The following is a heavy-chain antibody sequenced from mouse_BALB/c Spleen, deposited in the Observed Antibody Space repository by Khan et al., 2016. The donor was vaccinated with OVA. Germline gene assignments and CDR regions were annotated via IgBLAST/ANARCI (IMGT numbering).Heavy chain of an antibody. V-gene: IGHV5-17*02. J-gene: IGHJ1*01. CDR2: ISSGSSTI. Sequence: EVELVESGGGLVQPGGSRKLSCAASGFTFSSFGMHWVRQAPKKGLEWVAYISSGSSTIYYADTVKGRFTISRDSPKNTLFLQMTSLRSEDTAMYYCARSGGNFHWYCDVWGAGTSVTVSS. CDR3: ARSGGNFHWYCDV. CDR1: GFTFSSFG. D-gene: IGHD2-1*01.